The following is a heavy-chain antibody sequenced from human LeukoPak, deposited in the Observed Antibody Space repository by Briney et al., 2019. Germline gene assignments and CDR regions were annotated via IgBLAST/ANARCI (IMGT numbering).Heavy chain of an antibody. V-gene: IGHV4-59*12. CDR3: ARGRYYYGSGSYYPPQY. J-gene: IGHJ4*02. CDR1: GGSIRSYY. CDR2: IYYSGST. D-gene: IGHD3-10*01. Sequence: SETLSLTCTVSGGSIRSYYWNWIRQPPGKGLEWLGQIYYSGSTDYNPSLKSRVTISVDTSKNQFSLKLSSVTAADTAVYYCARGRYYYGSGSYYPPQYWGQGTLVTVSS.